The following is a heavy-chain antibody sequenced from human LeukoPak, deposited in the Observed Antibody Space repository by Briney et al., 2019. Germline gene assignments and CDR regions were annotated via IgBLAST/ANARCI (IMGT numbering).Heavy chain of an antibody. J-gene: IGHJ3*02. CDR2: IYSGGST. CDR3: AKDIRIAAAGTDLGAFDI. Sequence: GGSLRLSCAASGFTVSSNYMSWVRQAPGKGLEWVSVIYSGGSTYYADSVKGRFTISRDNSKNTLYLQMNSLRAEDTAVYYCAKDIRIAAAGTDLGAFDIWGQRTMVTVSS. CDR1: GFTVSSNY. V-gene: IGHV3-66*01. D-gene: IGHD6-13*01.